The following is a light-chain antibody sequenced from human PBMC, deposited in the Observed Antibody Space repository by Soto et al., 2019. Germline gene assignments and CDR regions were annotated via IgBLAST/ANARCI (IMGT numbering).Light chain of an antibody. CDR3: QQTYSAPLT. CDR2: GAS. J-gene: IGKJ4*01. Sequence: DIQMTQSPFSLPASVGDRVNITCRASQSISNYLNWYQHKPGRAPSLLIHGASSLQGGVPSRFSGSGSGTDFTLTISSLHTEDFTTYYGQQTYSAPLTFGGGTRVEF. CDR1: QSISNY. V-gene: IGKV1-39*01.